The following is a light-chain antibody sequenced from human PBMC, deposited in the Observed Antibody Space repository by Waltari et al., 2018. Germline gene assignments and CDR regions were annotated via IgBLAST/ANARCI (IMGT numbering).Light chain of an antibody. J-gene: IGKJ4*01. CDR2: KAS. CDR1: QNIYSW. Sequence: DIQVTQSPSTLSASVGDSVTVTCRASQNIYSWLAWYQQKPGKAPNLLIYKASALQTGVPSRFSGRGSGTEFTLTITSLQPDDFATYYCQQYSIYPLTFGGGTRLEIK. V-gene: IGKV1-5*03. CDR3: QQYSIYPLT.